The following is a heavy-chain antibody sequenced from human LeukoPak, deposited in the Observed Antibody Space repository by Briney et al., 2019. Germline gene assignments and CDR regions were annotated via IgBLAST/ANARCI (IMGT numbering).Heavy chain of an antibody. J-gene: IGHJ4*02. Sequence: PGWSLRLSCAASGFTFSSYAMSWVRQAPGKGLEWASAISGSGGSTYYADSVKGRFSISRDNAKNTLYLQMNSLRVEDTAVYYCARGRPHGNDYWGQGTLVTVSS. V-gene: IGHV3-23*01. D-gene: IGHD4-23*01. CDR3: ARGRPHGNDY. CDR1: GFTFSSYA. CDR2: ISGSGGST.